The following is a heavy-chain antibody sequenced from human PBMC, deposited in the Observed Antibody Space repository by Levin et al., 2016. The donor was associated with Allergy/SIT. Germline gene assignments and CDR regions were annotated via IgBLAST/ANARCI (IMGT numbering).Heavy chain of an antibody. CDR2: IYYTGNT. Sequence: GSLRLSCTVSGDSVTSGYFYWNWIRQPPGKGLEWIGDIYYTGNTNYNPSLKSRVTISVDKSKKQFSLKMTSVTAADTAVYYCAVSPSTAVAGIVYFQRWGQGTQVTVSS. J-gene: IGHJ1*01. V-gene: IGHV4-61*01. CDR1: GDSVTSGYFY. D-gene: IGHD6-19*01. CDR3: AVSPSTAVAGIVYFQR.